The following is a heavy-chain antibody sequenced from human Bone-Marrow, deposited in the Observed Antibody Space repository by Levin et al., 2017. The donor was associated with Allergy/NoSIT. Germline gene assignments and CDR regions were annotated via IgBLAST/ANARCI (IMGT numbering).Heavy chain of an antibody. Sequence: SCAVSGFTLNNAWINWVRQAPGKGLEWVGRFKGKTDGGTTDYAAPVKGRFTISRDDSKNMLYLQMNSLKTEDTAVYYCSTVRYCTSGVCYARYYYYYGMDVWGQGTTVTVAS. CDR3: STVRYCTSGVCYARYYYYYGMDV. J-gene: IGHJ6*02. CDR2: FKGKTDGGTT. D-gene: IGHD2-8*01. CDR1: GFTLNNAW. V-gene: IGHV3-15*07.